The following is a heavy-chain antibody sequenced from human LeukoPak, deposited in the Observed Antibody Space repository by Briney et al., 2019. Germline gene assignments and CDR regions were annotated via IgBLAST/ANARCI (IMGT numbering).Heavy chain of an antibody. D-gene: IGHD3-10*01. V-gene: IGHV4-39*07. Sequence: SETLSLTCSVSGGSIRSSDVYWGFVRQTPGKGLEWMGSIYYTGSSHYNPSLKSRATISVDTSKNQFSLKLSSVTAADTAVYYCARLPNPPRAVLLWFGELTKKYYFDYWGQGTLVTVSS. CDR2: IYYTGSS. J-gene: IGHJ4*02. CDR1: GGSIRSSDVY. CDR3: ARLPNPPRAVLLWFGELTKKYYFDY.